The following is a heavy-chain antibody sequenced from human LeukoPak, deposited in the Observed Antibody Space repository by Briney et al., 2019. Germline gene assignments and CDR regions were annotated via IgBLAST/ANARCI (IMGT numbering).Heavy chain of an antibody. CDR1: GGSISSSSYY. Sequence: SETLSLTCTVSGGSISSSSYYWGWIRQPPGKGLEWIGSIYYSGSTYYNPSLKSRVTISVDTSKNQFSLKLSSVTAADTAVYYCASLADYDQSHMDVWGKGTTVTVSS. V-gene: IGHV4-39*01. CDR3: ASLADYDQSHMDV. J-gene: IGHJ6*03. D-gene: IGHD3-16*01. CDR2: IYYSGST.